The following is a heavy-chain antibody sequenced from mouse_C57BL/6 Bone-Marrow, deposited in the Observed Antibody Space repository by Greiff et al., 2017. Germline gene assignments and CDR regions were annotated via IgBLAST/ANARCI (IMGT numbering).Heavy chain of an antibody. CDR1: GYTFTSYW. D-gene: IGHD1-1*01. J-gene: IGHJ1*03. CDR3: ARWGYYYGSWYFDV. Sequence: QVQLQQPGAELVRPGSSVKLSCKASGYTFTSYWMHWVKQRPIQGLEWIGNIDPSDSETHYNQKFKDKATLTVDKSSSTAYMQLSSLPSEDSAVYYCARWGYYYGSWYFDVWGTGTTVTVSS. CDR2: IDPSDSET. V-gene: IGHV1-52*01.